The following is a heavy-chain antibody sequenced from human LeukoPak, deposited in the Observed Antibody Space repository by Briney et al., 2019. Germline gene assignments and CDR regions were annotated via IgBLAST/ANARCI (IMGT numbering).Heavy chain of an antibody. D-gene: IGHD4-17*01. Sequence: ASVKVSCKASGGTFSSYAISWVRQAPGKGLEWMGGFDPEDGETIYAQKFQGRVTMTEDTSTDTAYMELSSLRSEDTAVYYCATDLGVYGDYAESYYGMDVWGQGTTVTVSS. J-gene: IGHJ6*02. CDR1: GGTFSSYA. V-gene: IGHV1-24*01. CDR3: ATDLGVYGDYAESYYGMDV. CDR2: FDPEDGET.